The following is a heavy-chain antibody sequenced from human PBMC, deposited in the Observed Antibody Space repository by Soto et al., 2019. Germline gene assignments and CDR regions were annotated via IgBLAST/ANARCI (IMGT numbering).Heavy chain of an antibody. CDR1: GFTFSSYG. V-gene: IGHV3-30*18. Sequence: GGSLRLSCAASGFTFSSYGMHWVRQAPGKGLEWVAVISYDGSNKYYADSVKGRFTISRDNSKNTLYLQMNSLRAEDTAVYYCAKEIVPYYDSSDDAFDIWGQGTMVTVSS. D-gene: IGHD3-22*01. CDR2: ISYDGSNK. J-gene: IGHJ3*02. CDR3: AKEIVPYYDSSDDAFDI.